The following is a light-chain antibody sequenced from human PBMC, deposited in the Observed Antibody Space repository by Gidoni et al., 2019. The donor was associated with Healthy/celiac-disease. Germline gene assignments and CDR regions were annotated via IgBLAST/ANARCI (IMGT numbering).Light chain of an antibody. J-gene: IGKJ2*01. CDR1: QSVLYSSNNKNY. CDR2: WAS. CDR3: QQYYSTWYT. V-gene: IGKV4-1*01. Sequence: DIVMTQSPDSLAVSLGERATINCKSSQSVLYSSNNKNYLAWYQQKPGQPPKLLIYWASTRESGVPDRFSGSGSGKDFTLTISSLQAEDVAVYYCQQYYSTWYTFGQXTKLEIK.